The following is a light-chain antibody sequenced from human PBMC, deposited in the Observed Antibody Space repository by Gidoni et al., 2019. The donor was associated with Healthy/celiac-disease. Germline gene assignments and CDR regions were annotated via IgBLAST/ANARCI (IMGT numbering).Light chain of an antibody. CDR1: QSVSSY. J-gene: IGKJ4*01. CDR2: DSS. V-gene: IGKV3-11*01. Sequence: DIVLTQSPATLYLSPGERATLSCRASQSVSSYFAWYQQKPGQAPRLLIYDSSNRAAGIPSRFSGIGSGTDFTLTISSLEPEYFAVYYCQQRCNWPLTFGGGTKVEIK. CDR3: QQRCNWPLT.